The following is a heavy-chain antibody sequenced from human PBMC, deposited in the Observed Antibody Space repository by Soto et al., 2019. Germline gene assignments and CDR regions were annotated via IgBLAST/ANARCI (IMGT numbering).Heavy chain of an antibody. J-gene: IGHJ4*02. CDR3: ARVVGPSYFDY. V-gene: IGHV3-30-3*01. Sequence: GGSLRLSCAASGFTFSSYAMHWVRQAPGKGLEWVAVISYDGSNKYYADSVKGRFTISRDNSKNTLYLQMNSLRAEDTAVYYCARVVGPSYFDYWGQGTLVTVSS. D-gene: IGHD3-16*01. CDR1: GFTFSSYA. CDR2: ISYDGSNK.